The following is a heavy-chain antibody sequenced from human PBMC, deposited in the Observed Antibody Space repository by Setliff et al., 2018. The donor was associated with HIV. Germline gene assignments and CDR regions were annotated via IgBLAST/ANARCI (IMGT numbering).Heavy chain of an antibody. CDR1: GFTFSNYA. D-gene: IGHD3-16*02. CDR3: ARELYREWDY. CDR2: ILSTGERT. V-gene: IGHV3-23*01. J-gene: IGHJ4*02. Sequence: QPGGSLRLSCAASGFTFSNYAMSRVRQAPGEGLEWVSAILSTGERTFYADSVKGRFTISRDNSKNTVYLQMNSLRVEDTAVYYCARELYREWDYWGQGTLVTVSS.